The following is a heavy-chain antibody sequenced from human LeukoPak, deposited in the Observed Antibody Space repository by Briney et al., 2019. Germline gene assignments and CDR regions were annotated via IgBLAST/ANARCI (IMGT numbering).Heavy chain of an antibody. Sequence: QTGGSLRLSCAASGFTFSSYGMHWVRQAPGKGLVWVSRINSDGSSTSYADSVKGRFTISRDNAKNTLYLQMNSLRAEDTAVYYCATGYCSSTSCYAAHYWGQGTLVTVSS. V-gene: IGHV3-74*01. CDR1: GFTFSSYG. D-gene: IGHD2-2*03. J-gene: IGHJ4*02. CDR2: INSDGSST. CDR3: ATGYCSSTSCYAAHY.